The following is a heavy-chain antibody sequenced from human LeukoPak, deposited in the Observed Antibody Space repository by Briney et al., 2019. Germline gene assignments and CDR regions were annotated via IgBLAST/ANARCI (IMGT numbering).Heavy chain of an antibody. CDR1: GYTFTGYY. J-gene: IGHJ4*02. D-gene: IGHD1-1*01. V-gene: IGHV1-2*02. CDR2: INPNSGGT. CDR3: ARLDNWNSFDY. Sequence: ASVKVSCKASGYTFTGYYMHWVRQAPGQGLEWMGWINPNSGGTNCAQKFQGRVTMTRDTSISTAYMELSRLRSDDTAVYYCARLDNWNSFDYWGQGTLVTVSS.